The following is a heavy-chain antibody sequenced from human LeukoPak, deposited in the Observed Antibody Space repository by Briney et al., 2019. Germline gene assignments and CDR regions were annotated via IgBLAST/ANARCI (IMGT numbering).Heavy chain of an antibody. CDR2: IYYSGST. D-gene: IGHD3-22*01. Sequence: SETLSLTCTVSGGSISSGDYYWSWIRQPPGKGLEWIGYIYYSGSTYYNPSLKSRVTISVDTSKNQFSLKLSSVTAADTAVYYCASSFDYDSSGYTLNPLRGNCAFDIWGQGTMVTVSS. J-gene: IGHJ3*02. CDR3: ASSFDYDSSGYTLNPLRGNCAFDI. V-gene: IGHV4-30-4*01. CDR1: GGSISSGDYY.